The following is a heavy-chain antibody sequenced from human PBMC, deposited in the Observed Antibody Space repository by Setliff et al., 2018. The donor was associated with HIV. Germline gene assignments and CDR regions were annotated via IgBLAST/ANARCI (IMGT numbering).Heavy chain of an antibody. CDR3: AGEKGYCSGGSCSEGAFDI. V-gene: IGHV1-69*13. CDR1: GGTFSSYA. Sequence: SVKVSCKASGGTFSSYAISWVRQAPGQGLEWMGGIIPIFGTANYAQKFQGRVTITADESTSTAYMELSSLRSEDTAVYYCAGEKGYCSGGSCSEGAFDIWGQGTMVTVSS. D-gene: IGHD2-15*01. CDR2: IIPIFGTA. J-gene: IGHJ3*02.